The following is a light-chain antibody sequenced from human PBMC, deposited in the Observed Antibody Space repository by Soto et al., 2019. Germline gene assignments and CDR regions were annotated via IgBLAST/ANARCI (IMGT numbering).Light chain of an antibody. V-gene: IGKV1-12*01. CDR3: KQSKSFPLT. CDR1: QPINRW. CDR2: AAS. Sequence: DIQMTQSPSPLSASVGDRVTITCRASQPINRWLAWYQQTPGKAPKLLIYAASSLHTGVPLRFSGSGSGTDFSLTISSLQPEDFATYYCKQSKSFPLTFGGGTKVDIK. J-gene: IGKJ4*01.